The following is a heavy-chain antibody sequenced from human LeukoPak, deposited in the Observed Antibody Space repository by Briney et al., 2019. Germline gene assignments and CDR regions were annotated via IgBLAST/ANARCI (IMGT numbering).Heavy chain of an antibody. CDR2: IKSDGRP. CDR3: ARAPSEIGGYYPEYFRH. D-gene: IGHD3-22*01. J-gene: IGHJ1*01. CDR1: GFTLSSYW. Sequence: GGSLRLSCAASGFTLSSYWMHWVRQAPGKGRVWVSRIKSDGRPNYADSVKGRFTISRDNAKNTVSLQMNSLRAEDTGVYYCARAPSEIGGYYPEYFRHWGQGPLVIVSS. V-gene: IGHV3-74*01.